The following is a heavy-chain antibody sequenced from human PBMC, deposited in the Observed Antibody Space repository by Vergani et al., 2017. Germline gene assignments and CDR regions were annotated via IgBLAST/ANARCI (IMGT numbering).Heavy chain of an antibody. CDR3: ARGGLWIQLWKRYWYFDL. V-gene: IGHV4-34*01. CDR1: GGSFSGYY. D-gene: IGHD5-18*01. J-gene: IGHJ2*01. CDR2: INHSGST. Sequence: QVQLQQWGAGLLKPSETLSLTCAVYGGSFSGYYWSWIRQPPGKGLEWIGEINHSGSTNYNPSLKSRVTISVDTSKNQFSLKLSSVTAADTAVYYCARGGLWIQLWKRYWYFDLWGRGTLVTVSS.